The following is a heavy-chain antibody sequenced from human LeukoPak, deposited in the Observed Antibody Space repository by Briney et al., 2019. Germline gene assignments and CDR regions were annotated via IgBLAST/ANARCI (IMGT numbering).Heavy chain of an antibody. V-gene: IGHV1-46*01. Sequence: ASVKVSCKASGYTFTSYYMHWVRQAPGQGLEWMGIINPSGGSTSYAQKFQGRVTMTRDTSTSTVYMELSSLRSEDTAVYYCATGECTNGVCLYAFDIWGQGTMVTVSS. CDR1: GYTFTSYY. CDR2: INPSGGST. CDR3: ATGECTNGVCLYAFDI. D-gene: IGHD2-8*01. J-gene: IGHJ3*02.